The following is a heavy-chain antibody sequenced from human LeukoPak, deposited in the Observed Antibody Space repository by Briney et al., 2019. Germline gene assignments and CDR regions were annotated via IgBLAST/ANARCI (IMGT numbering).Heavy chain of an antibody. J-gene: IGHJ2*01. V-gene: IGHV4-39*07. CDR1: GGSISSSSYY. CDR2: IYYSGST. CDR3: ARDLKYFDL. Sequence: PSETLSLTCSVSGGSISSSSYYWGWIRQPPGKGLEWIGSIYYSGSTYYNPSLKSRVIISVDTSKNQFSLKLSSVTAADTAVYYCARDLKYFDLWGRGTLVTVSS.